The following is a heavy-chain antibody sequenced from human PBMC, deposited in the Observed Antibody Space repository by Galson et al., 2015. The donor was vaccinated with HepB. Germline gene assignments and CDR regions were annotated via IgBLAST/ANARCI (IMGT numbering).Heavy chain of an antibody. Sequence: SLRLSCAASGFTFSSYWMSWVRQAPGKGLEWVANINHDGSEKYYVDSVKGRFTISRDSAKNSLYLQMNSLRSEDTAVYYCARNKGYCSSTSCPRSWSWFDPWGRGTLVTVSS. CDR3: ARNKGYCSSTSCPRSWSWFDP. J-gene: IGHJ5*02. V-gene: IGHV3-7*01. CDR2: INHDGSEK. CDR1: GFTFSSYW. D-gene: IGHD2-2*01.